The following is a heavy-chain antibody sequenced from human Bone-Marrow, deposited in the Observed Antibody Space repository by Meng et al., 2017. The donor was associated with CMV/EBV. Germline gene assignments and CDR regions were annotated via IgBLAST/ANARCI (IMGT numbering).Heavy chain of an antibody. D-gene: IGHD2-2*01. CDR2: ISSSSYI. J-gene: IGHJ6*02. CDR1: GFTFSSYE. Sequence: GESLMISCAASGFTFSSYEMNWVRQAPGKGLEWVSSISSSSYIYYADSVKGRFTISRDNAKNSLYLQMNSLRAEDTAVYYCARGVTPSWGYYYGMDVWGQGTTVTVSS. V-gene: IGHV3-21*01. CDR3: ARGVTPSWGYYYGMDV.